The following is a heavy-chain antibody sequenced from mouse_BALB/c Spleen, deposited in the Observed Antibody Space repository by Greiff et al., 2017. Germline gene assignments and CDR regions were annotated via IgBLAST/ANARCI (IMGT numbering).Heavy chain of an antibody. CDR2: ISYSGST. D-gene: IGHD1-2*01. CDR1: GYSITSDYA. Sequence: VQLQQSGPGLVKPSQSLSLTCTVTGYSITSDYAWNWIRQFPGNKLEWMGYISYSGSTSYNPSLKSRISITRDTSKNQFFLQLNSVTTEDTATYYCARGSTATGAMDYWGQGTSVTVSS. V-gene: IGHV3-2*02. CDR3: ARGSTATGAMDY. J-gene: IGHJ4*01.